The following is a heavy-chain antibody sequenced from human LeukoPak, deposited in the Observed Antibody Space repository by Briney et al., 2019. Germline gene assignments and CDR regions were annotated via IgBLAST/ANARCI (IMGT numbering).Heavy chain of an antibody. CDR2: ISSSGGST. Sequence: GGSLRLSCAASGLIVSSNYMSWVRQAPGKGLEWVSGISSSGGSTYYADSVKGRFTISRDNSRNTLYLQMNSLRAEDTAVYYCARHLLWFGELSGGFDYWGQGTLVTVSS. D-gene: IGHD3-10*01. CDR1: GLIVSSNY. V-gene: IGHV3-23*01. J-gene: IGHJ4*02. CDR3: ARHLLWFGELSGGFDY.